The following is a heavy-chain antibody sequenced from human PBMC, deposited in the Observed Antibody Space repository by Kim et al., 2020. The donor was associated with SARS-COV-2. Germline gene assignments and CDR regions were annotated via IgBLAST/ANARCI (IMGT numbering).Heavy chain of an antibody. CDR1: GGSISSSNW. D-gene: IGHD3-22*01. CDR2: IYHSGST. V-gene: IGHV4-4*02. CDR3: ARVYYYDSSGYKLWSAFDI. J-gene: IGHJ3*02. Sequence: SETLSLTCAVSGGSISSSNWWSWVRQPPGKGLEWIGEIYHSGSTNYNPSLKSRVTISVDKSKNQFSLKLSSVTAADTAVYYCARVYYYDSSGYKLWSAFDIWGQGTMVTVSS.